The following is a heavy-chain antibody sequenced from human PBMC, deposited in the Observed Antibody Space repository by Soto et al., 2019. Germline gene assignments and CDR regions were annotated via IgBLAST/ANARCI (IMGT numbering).Heavy chain of an antibody. V-gene: IGHV3-7*01. CDR2: IKQDGSEK. CDR3: ATMIVVVSQFDAFDI. J-gene: IGHJ3*02. D-gene: IGHD3-22*01. CDR1: GFTFSSYW. Sequence: GGSLRLSCAASGFTFSSYWMSWVRQAPGKGLEWVANIKQDGSEKYYVDSVKGRFTISRDNAKNSLYLQMNSLRAEDTAVYYCATMIVVVSQFDAFDIWGQGTMVTVSS.